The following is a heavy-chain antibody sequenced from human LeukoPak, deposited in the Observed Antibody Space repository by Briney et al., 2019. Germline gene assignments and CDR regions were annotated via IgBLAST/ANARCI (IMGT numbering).Heavy chain of an antibody. D-gene: IGHD2-2*01. CDR1: GGSFSGYY. CDR3: ARSSTTARRSYAFDI. J-gene: IGHJ3*02. CDR2: INHSGST. V-gene: IGHV4-34*01. Sequence: SETLSLTCAVYGGSFSGYYWSWIRQPPGEGLEWIGEINHSGSTNYNPSLKSRVTISVDTSKNQFSLKLSSVTAADTAVYYCARSSTTARRSYAFDIWGQGTMVTVSS.